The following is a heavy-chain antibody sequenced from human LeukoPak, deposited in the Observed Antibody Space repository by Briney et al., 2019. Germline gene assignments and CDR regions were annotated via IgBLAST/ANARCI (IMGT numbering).Heavy chain of an antibody. Sequence: GGALRLSSAASGFTVRSNYISWVRQAPGKGLEWVSVIYSGGSTYYADSVKGRFTISRDNSKNTLYLQMNSLRAVDTAVYYCARDTPLYYDSSGYHVNWGQGTLVTVSS. V-gene: IGHV3-66*02. D-gene: IGHD3-22*01. J-gene: IGHJ4*02. CDR1: GFTVRSNY. CDR3: ARDTPLYYDSSGYHVN. CDR2: IYSGGST.